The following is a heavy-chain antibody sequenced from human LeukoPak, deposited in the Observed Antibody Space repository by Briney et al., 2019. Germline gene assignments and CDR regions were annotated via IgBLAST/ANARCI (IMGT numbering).Heavy chain of an antibody. CDR1: GGSFSGYY. J-gene: IGHJ5*02. CDR3: ARGRYNWNVGGGRFDP. Sequence: SETLSLTCAVYGGSFSGYYWSWIRQPPGKGLEWIGEINHSGSTNYNPSLKSRVTISVDTSENQFSLKLSSVTAADTAVYYCARGRYNWNVGGGRFDPWGQGTLVTVSS. CDR2: INHSGST. D-gene: IGHD1-1*01. V-gene: IGHV4-34*01.